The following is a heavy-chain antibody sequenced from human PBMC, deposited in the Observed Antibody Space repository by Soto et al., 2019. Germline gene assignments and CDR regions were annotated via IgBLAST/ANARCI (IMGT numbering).Heavy chain of an antibody. CDR2: INPNSGGT. CDR3: ARGTVIAARPPDYFDY. V-gene: IGHV1-2*04. D-gene: IGHD6-6*01. CDR1: GYTFTGYY. Sequence: QVQLVQSGAEVKKPGASVKVSCKASGYTFTGYYMHWLRQAPGQGLEWMGWINPNSGGTNYAQKFQSWVTMTRDTSISTAYMELSRLRSDDTAVYYCARGTVIAARPPDYFDYWGQGTLVTVSS. J-gene: IGHJ4*02.